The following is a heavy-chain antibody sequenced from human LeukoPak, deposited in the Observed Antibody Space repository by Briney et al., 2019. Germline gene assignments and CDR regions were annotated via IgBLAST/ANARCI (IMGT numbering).Heavy chain of an antibody. V-gene: IGHV3-23*01. J-gene: IGHJ1*01. CDR2: IGKSGETT. Sequence: GESLRLSCAASGFTFSTYAMNWVRQAPGKGLEWVSAIGKSGETTYYADSVKGRFTISRDNSKNTLYLQLNSLRADDTAEFYCAQATAGRYEHWGQGTLVTVSS. CDR3: AQATAGRYEH. D-gene: IGHD3-9*01. CDR1: GFTFSTYA.